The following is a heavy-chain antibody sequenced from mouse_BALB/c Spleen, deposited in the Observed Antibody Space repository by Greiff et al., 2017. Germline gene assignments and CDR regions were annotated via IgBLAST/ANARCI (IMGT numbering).Heavy chain of an antibody. V-gene: IGHV14-4*02. CDR2: IDPENGDT. Sequence: VQLKQSGAELVRSGASVKLSCTASGFNIKDYYMHWVKQRPEQGLEWIGWIDPENGDTEYAPKFQGKATMTADTSSNTAYLQLSSLTSEDTAVYYCNAGLVSFMDYWGQGTSVTVSS. J-gene: IGHJ4*01. CDR1: GFNIKDYY. D-gene: IGHD2-10*02. CDR3: NAGLVSFMDY.